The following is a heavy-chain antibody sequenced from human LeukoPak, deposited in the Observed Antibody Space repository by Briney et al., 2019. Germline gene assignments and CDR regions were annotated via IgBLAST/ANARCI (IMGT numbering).Heavy chain of an antibody. V-gene: IGHV4-61*02. CDR2: IYTSGST. D-gene: IGHD4-17*01. CDR1: GGSISSGSYY. CDR3: ARGHGPRVDY. Sequence: SETLSLTCTVSGGSISSGSYYWSWIRQPAGKGLEWIGRIYTSGSTNYNPSLKSRVTISVDTSKNQFSLKLSSVTAADTAVYYCARGHGPRVDYWGQGTLVTVSS. J-gene: IGHJ4*02.